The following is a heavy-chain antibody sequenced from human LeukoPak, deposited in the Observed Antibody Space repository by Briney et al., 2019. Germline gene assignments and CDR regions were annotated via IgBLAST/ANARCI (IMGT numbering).Heavy chain of an antibody. D-gene: IGHD3-3*01. J-gene: IGHJ4*02. CDR3: ARENDFSELYYFDY. Sequence: ASVKVSCKASGYTFTSYAMNWVRQAPGQGLEWMGWINTNTGNPTYAQGFTGRFVFSLDTSVSTAYLQISSLKAEDTAVYYCARENDFSELYYFDYWGQGTLVTVSS. V-gene: IGHV7-4-1*02. CDR1: GYTFTSYA. CDR2: INTNTGNP.